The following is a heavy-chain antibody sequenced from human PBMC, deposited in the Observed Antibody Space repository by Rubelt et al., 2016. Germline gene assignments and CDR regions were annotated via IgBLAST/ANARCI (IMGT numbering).Heavy chain of an antibody. J-gene: IGHJ5*02. CDR3: ARHRIIRDMTLGGWFDP. Sequence: LSLTCTVSGASISIFYWSWIRQSAGQGLEWIGRVDPSGSTNSNPSLKSRITMSVDTSKNQFSLKLNSVTAADTAVYFCARHRIIRDMTLGGWFDPWGQGTLATVSA. CDR1: GASISIFY. CDR2: VDPSGST. D-gene: IGHD3-16*01. V-gene: IGHV4-4*07.